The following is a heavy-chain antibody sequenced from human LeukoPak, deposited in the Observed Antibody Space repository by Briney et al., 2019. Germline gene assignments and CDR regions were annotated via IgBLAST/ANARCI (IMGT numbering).Heavy chain of an antibody. CDR1: GGSFSGYY. D-gene: IGHD2-15*01. CDR3: ARGRGYCSGGSCSHYFDY. CDR2: INHSGST. J-gene: IGHJ4*02. Sequence: SETLSLTCAVYGGSFSGYYWSWIRQPPGKGLEWIGEINHSGSTNYNPSLKSRVTISVDTSKNQFSLKLSSVTAADTAVYYCARGRGYCSGGSCSHYFDYWSQGTLVTVSS. V-gene: IGHV4-34*01.